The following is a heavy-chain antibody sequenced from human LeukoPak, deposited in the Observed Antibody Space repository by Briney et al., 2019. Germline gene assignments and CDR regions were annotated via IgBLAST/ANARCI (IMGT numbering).Heavy chain of an antibody. Sequence: ASVKVSCKASGYTFTSYDINWVRQATGQGLEWMGYMNPNTHNTGHTQRFQGRVTITTDTSISTAYMELSSLRSEDTAVYYCAREGLDYWGQGTLVTVSS. V-gene: IGHV1-8*03. CDR1: GYTFTSYD. J-gene: IGHJ4*02. CDR2: MNPNTHNT. CDR3: AREGLDY.